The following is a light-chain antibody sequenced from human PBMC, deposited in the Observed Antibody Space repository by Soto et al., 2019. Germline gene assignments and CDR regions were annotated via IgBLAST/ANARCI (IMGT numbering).Light chain of an antibody. J-gene: IGLJ1*01. CDR2: QDS. CDR1: KLGDKY. V-gene: IGLV3-1*01. Sequence: SYELTQPPSVSVSPGQTASITCSGDKLGDKYASWYQQKPGQSPVLVIYQDSKRPSGIPGRFSGSNSGNTATLTISGTPAMDEADYYCQAWDSSTAVFGTGTKVTVL. CDR3: QAWDSSTAV.